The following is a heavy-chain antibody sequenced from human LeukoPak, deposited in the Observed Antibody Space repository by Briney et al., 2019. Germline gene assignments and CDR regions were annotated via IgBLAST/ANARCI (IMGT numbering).Heavy chain of an antibody. J-gene: IGHJ3*01. D-gene: IGHD3-10*01. CDR3: ARDPGAPVRAFDV. CDR1: RDTFTKCA. Sequence: SVKVSCKASRDTFTKCAFSWVRQAPGQGLEWMGGVIPIDGTANFRQKFQGRVTITADESTSTAYMELSSLRSEDTAIYYCARDPGAPVRAFDVWGQGTMVTVSS. V-gene: IGHV1-69*13. CDR2: VIPIDGTA.